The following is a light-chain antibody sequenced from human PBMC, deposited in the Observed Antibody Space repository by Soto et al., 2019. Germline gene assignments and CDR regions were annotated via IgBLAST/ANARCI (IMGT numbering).Light chain of an antibody. CDR3: QQYKNWPPKT. J-gene: IGKJ1*01. CDR2: EAS. V-gene: IGKV3-11*01. Sequence: EIVFTQSPGTLSLSPGDRATLSCRASQRVSTFLAWYQQRPGQAPRLLISEASNRATGIPARFSGSGSGTEFTLTISSLQSGDFAVYYCQQYKNWPPKTFGQGTKGDI. CDR1: QRVSTF.